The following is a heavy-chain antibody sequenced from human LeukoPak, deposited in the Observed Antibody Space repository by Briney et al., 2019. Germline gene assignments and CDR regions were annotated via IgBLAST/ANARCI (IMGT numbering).Heavy chain of an antibody. CDR3: AREKETAAGTIDY. Sequence: SETLSLTCSVSGGSISNYYWSWLRQPPGKGLEWIGYIYYSGSTNYNPSLKSRVTISVDTSKNQFSLKLSSVTAADTAVYYCAREKETAAGTIDYWGQGTLVTVSS. V-gene: IGHV4-59*12. D-gene: IGHD6-13*01. J-gene: IGHJ4*02. CDR2: IYYSGST. CDR1: GGSISNYY.